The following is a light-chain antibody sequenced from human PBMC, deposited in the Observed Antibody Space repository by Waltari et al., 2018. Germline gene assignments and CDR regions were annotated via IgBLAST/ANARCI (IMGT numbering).Light chain of an antibody. Sequence: DIQMTQSPSSVSAFVGDRVTITCRASQSISNWLAWYQQKPGKAPKLLIYGASDLHSGVPSRFSGSGAGTDFTLTISSLQAEDFATYYCQQSHTTPVYTFGQGTKLDMK. CDR1: QSISNW. CDR3: QQSHTTPVYT. V-gene: IGKV1-12*01. J-gene: IGKJ2*01. CDR2: GAS.